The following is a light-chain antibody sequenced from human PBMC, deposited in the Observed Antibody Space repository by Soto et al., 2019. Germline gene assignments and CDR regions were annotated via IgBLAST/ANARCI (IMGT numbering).Light chain of an antibody. V-gene: IGKV1-8*01. J-gene: IGKJ2*01. CDR2: AAS. Sequence: AIRMTQSPSSFSASTGDRVTITCRASQGISSYLAWYQQKPGKAPKLLIYAASTLQSGVPSRFSGSGAGTDFTLTIRCLQSEDFATYYCQQYYSSYTFGQGTKLEIK. CDR3: QQYYSSYT. CDR1: QGISSY.